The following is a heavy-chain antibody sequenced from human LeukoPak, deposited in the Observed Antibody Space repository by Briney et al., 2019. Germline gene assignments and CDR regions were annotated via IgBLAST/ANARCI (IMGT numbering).Heavy chain of an antibody. CDR2: ISGSGGST. CDR3: AKMFYDSSGYPPTDY. CDR1: GFTFSSYA. Sequence: GGSLRLSCAASGFTFSSYAMSWVRQAPGKGLEWVSAISGSGGSTYYADSVKGRFTISRDNSKNTLYLQMNSLRAEDTAVYYCAKMFYDSSGYPPTDYWGQGTLVTVSS. V-gene: IGHV3-23*01. D-gene: IGHD3-22*01. J-gene: IGHJ4*02.